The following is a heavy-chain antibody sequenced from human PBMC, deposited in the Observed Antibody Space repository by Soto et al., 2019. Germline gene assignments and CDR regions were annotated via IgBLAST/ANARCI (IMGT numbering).Heavy chain of an antibody. CDR2: IYYSGSA. Sequence: ASETLSLTCTVSGGSVRSGNYYWSWIRQPPGKGLEWIGSIYYSGSAYYNPSLKSRLTISVDTSKNQFSLKLSSVTAADTAVYYCARGGQGSPFDCWGRGTLVTVSS. J-gene: IGHJ4*02. CDR1: GGSVRSGNYY. CDR3: ARGGQGSPFDC. V-gene: IGHV4-30-4*01.